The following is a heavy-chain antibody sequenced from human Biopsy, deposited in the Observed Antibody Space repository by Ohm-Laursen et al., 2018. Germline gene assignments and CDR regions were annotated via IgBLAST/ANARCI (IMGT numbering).Heavy chain of an antibody. Sequence: SQTLSLTCSVSGGSISSGGYYWSWIRQFPGKGLELLGYIYNVESTYYNPSLKSRVLISGDASRNQYSLKLTSVTAADTAVYYCVRERRDWYEPWGQGTLVTVSS. J-gene: IGHJ5*02. CDR2: IYNVEST. V-gene: IGHV4-31*03. CDR1: GGSISSGGYY. CDR3: VRERRDWYEP.